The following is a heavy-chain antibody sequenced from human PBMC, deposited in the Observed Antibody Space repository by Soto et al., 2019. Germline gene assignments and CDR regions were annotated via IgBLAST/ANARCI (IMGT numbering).Heavy chain of an antibody. CDR2: IYWDNDK. Sequence: QITLKESGPTLVKPTQTLTLTCTFSGFSLNTGGLGVGWIRQPPGKALEWLALIYWDNDKRYSPSLMSRHTITKETSKNQVVIRMTNMETLDAATYYCVHSRCGGDCLQSYSSHYYYGLEVWGQGTTVTVS. V-gene: IGHV2-5*02. D-gene: IGHD2-21*02. J-gene: IGHJ6*02. CDR1: GFSLNTGGLG. CDR3: VHSRCGGDCLQSYSSHYYYGLEV.